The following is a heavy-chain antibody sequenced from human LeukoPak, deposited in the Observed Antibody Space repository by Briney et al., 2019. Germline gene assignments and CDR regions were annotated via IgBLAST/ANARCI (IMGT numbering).Heavy chain of an antibody. J-gene: IGHJ3*02. CDR1: GFTFSSYN. D-gene: IGHD4/OR15-4a*01. V-gene: IGHV3-48*02. CDR2: INTRSGTI. CDR3: ARGHLANAFDI. Sequence: GSLRLSCAASGFTFSSYNMNWVRQAPGKGLEWVSYINTRSGTIHNGDSVKGRFTISRDNAKNSQYLQMNSLRDEDTAVYYCARGHLANAFDIWGQGTMVTVSS.